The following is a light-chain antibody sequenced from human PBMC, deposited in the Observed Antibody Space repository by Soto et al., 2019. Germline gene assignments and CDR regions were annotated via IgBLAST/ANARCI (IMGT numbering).Light chain of an antibody. CDR2: DVN. V-gene: IGLV2-11*01. CDR3: WSYAGTSTRV. Sequence: QSALTQPRSVSGSPGQSVTMSCTRTSSDVANYKYVSWYQQHPGKAPKLMIYDVNKRPSGVPYRFSGSKSGNTASLTISGLQAEDEADYYCWSYAGTSTRVFGTGTEVTVL. CDR1: SSDVANYKY. J-gene: IGLJ1*01.